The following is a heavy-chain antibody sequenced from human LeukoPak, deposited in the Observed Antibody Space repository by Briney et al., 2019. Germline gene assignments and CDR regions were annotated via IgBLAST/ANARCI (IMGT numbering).Heavy chain of an antibody. CDR1: GFTFTSYA. CDR2: ISSRSSYT. J-gene: IGHJ4*02. Sequence: GGSLRLSCAASGFTFTSYAMSWVRQAPGKGLEWVSYISSRSSYTKYADSVKGRFTISRGNAKNSLHLQMNSLRAEDTAVYYCASSLTPGDGYNSRPFDYWGQGTLVTVSS. V-gene: IGHV3-21*05. D-gene: IGHD5-24*01. CDR3: ASSLTPGDGYNSRPFDY.